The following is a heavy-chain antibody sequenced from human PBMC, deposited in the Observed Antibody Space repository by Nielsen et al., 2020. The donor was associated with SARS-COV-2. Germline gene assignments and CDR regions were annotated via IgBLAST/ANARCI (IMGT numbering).Heavy chain of an antibody. CDR3: AAELLPVYGMDV. V-gene: IGHV3-33*01. CDR2: IWYDGSNK. D-gene: IGHD1-26*01. J-gene: IGHJ6*02. CDR1: GFTFSSYG. Sequence: GESLKISCAASGFTFSSYGMHWVRQAPGKGLEWVAVIWYDGSNKYYADSVKGRFTISRDNSKNTLYLQMNSLRAEDTAVYYCAAELLPVYGMDVWGPGTTVTVSS.